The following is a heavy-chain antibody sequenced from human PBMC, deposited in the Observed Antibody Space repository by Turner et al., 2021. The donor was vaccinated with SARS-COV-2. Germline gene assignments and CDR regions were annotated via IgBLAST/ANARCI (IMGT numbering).Heavy chain of an antibody. CDR2: IIPILGIA. V-gene: IGHV1-69*04. CDR1: GGTFSSYS. J-gene: IGHJ5*02. D-gene: IGHD2-2*01. CDR3: ATGYQLRVNWFDP. Sequence: QVQLVQSGAEVKKPGSSVKVACNASGGTFSSYSISWVRQAPGQGLEWMGRIIPILGIANYAQKFQDRVTITADKSTSTAYMELSSLRSEDTAVYFCATGYQLRVNWFDPWGQGTLVTVSS.